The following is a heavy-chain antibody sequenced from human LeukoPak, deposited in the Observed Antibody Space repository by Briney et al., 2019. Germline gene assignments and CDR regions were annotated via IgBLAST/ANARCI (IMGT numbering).Heavy chain of an antibody. D-gene: IGHD3-16*01. J-gene: IGHJ6*02. CDR2: IKKDGSEK. CDR1: GFTFSDAW. CDR3: ATYTNWVAGDV. V-gene: IGHV3-7*01. Sequence: GGSLRLSCVASGFTFSDAWMSWGRQAPGKGLEWVADIKKDGSEKDYVDSVKGGFTISRDNAKNYLYLPMDRLRAEDPAVYYCATYTNWVAGDVWGQGTTVSVSS.